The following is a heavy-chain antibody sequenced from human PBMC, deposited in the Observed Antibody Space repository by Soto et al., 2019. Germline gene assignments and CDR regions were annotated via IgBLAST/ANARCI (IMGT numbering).Heavy chain of an antibody. D-gene: IGHD3-10*01. CDR1: GFTFSSYW. Sequence: GGSLRLSCAASGFTFSSYWMTWVRQSPGKGLEWVANIKQDGSEKYYVDSVKGRFTISRDNAKNSLFLQMNSLRAEDTAVYYCASRPPEVNYYGVFDYWGQGTPVTVSS. CDR3: ASRPPEVNYYGVFDY. J-gene: IGHJ4*02. CDR2: IKQDGSEK. V-gene: IGHV3-7*03.